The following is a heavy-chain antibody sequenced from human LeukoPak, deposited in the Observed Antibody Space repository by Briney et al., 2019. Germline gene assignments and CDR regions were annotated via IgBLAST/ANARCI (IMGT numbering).Heavy chain of an antibody. CDR3: AKSPYIASHIDFDY. CDR1: GYTLTELS. V-gene: IGHV1-24*01. Sequence: ASVKVSCKVSGYTLTELSMHWVRQAPGKGLEWMGGFDPEDGETIYAQKFQGRVTMTEDTSTDTAYMELSSLRSDDTAVYYCAKSPYIASHIDFDYWGQGTLVTVSS. J-gene: IGHJ4*02. CDR2: FDPEDGET. D-gene: IGHD3-16*01.